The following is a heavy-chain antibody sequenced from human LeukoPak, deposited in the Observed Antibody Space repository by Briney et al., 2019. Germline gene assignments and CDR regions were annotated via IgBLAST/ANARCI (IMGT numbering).Heavy chain of an antibody. Sequence: GGSLRLSCAASGFTLSSYAMSWVRQAPGKGLEWVSLISGSAGSTYYADSVKGRFTISRDITKNTLYLQMNSMRAEDTAVYYCAKDGLRFSEXSPPLGYWGQGTLVTVSP. J-gene: IGHJ4*02. CDR2: ISGSAGST. V-gene: IGHV3-23*01. D-gene: IGHD3-3*01. CDR3: AKDGLRFSEXSPPLGY. CDR1: GFTLSSYA.